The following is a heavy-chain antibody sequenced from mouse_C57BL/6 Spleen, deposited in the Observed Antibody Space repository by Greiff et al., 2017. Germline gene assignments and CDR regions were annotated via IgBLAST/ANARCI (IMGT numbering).Heavy chain of an antibody. V-gene: IGHV1-81*01. CDR2: IYPRSGNT. D-gene: IGHD2-4*01. CDR1: GYTFTSYG. J-gene: IGHJ2*01. CDR3: ARYDYDEGFDY. Sequence: QVQLQQSGAELARPGASVKLSCKASGYTFTSYGISWVKQRTGQGLEWIGEIYPRSGNTYYNEKFKGKATLTADKSSSTANMELRSLTSEDSAVYFCARYDYDEGFDYWGQGTTLTVSS.